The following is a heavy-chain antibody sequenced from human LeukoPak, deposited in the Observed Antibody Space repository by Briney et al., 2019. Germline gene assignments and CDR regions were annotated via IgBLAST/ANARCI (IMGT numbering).Heavy chain of an antibody. D-gene: IGHD1-26*01. CDR3: ARLADTTS. CDR2: IYPGDSDT. Sequence: GESLKFSGKGFGYTFTDYWIAWFGQMPGQGLEWMGIIYPGDSDTRYSPSFQGQVTISADKSTTTAYLQWSSLKASDTAMYFCARLADTTSWGQGTLVTVSS. CDR1: GYTFTDYW. V-gene: IGHV5-51*01. J-gene: IGHJ5*02.